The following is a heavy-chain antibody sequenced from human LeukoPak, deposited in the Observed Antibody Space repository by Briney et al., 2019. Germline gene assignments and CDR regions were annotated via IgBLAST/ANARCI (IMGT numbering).Heavy chain of an antibody. Sequence: SETLSLTCAVSGFSISSDNYWGWIRQPPGKGLEWIGSIYHTGSTYYNPSLKSRVTISVDTSENQFSLKLNSVTAADTAVYYCARLSYYYYYMDVWGRGTTVTVSS. CDR3: ARLSYYYYYMDV. V-gene: IGHV4-38-2*01. J-gene: IGHJ6*03. CDR1: GFSISSDNY. CDR2: IYHTGST. D-gene: IGHD3-10*01.